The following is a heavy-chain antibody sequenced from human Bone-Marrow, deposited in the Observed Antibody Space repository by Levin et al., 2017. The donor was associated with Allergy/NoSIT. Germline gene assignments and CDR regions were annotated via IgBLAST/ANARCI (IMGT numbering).Heavy chain of an antibody. CDR2: IYPDDSDT. CDR3: ARSISADGTSLDYFNP. D-gene: IGHD6-13*01. CDR1: GYNFTTFW. Sequence: GESLKISCQGSGYNFTTFWIGWVRQMPGRGLEWMGIIYPDDSDTRYSPSFQGQVTFSVDKSISTAYLQWSSLKASDTAMYYCARSISADGTSLDYFNPWGQGTLVTVSS. V-gene: IGHV5-51*01. J-gene: IGHJ5*02.